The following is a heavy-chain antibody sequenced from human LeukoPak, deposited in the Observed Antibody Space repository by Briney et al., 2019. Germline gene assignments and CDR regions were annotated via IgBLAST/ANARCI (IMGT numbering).Heavy chain of an antibody. V-gene: IGHV4-59*01. J-gene: IGHJ4*02. D-gene: IGHD3-10*01. CDR2: IYYIGST. Sequence: PSATLSLTCTVSGGSIGNYYWNWIRQPPGKGLEWIGNIYYIGSTNYNPSLKSRVTISVDTSKTQFSLRLSSVTAADTAEYYCARNYGSGSCFDYWGQGTLVSVSS. CDR3: ARNYGSGSCFDY. CDR1: GGSIGNYY.